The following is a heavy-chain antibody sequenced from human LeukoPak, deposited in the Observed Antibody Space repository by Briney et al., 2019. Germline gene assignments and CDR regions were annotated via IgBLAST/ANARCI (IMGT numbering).Heavy chain of an antibody. D-gene: IGHD3-16*01. CDR3: ARSWAEFQLVCDF. V-gene: IGHV1-18*01. CDR1: GYTSSGSL. J-gene: IGHJ4*02. CDR2: ISGNNGNT. Sequence: ASVRDSCVASGYTSSGSLTSCVRHVPGQGLERMGWISGNNGNTDLAQKFKDRVTLTTDTSTSTAYMELRSLTSDDTALYYCARSWAEFQLVCDFWGQGTLVTVSP.